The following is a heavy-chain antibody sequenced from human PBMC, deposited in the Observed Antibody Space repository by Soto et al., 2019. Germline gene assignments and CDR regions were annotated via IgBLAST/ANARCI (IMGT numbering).Heavy chain of an antibody. CDR2: INPSVGVT. CDR3: ARHEERRNSYYFEH. CDR1: GYTFSSSF. J-gene: IGHJ4*02. V-gene: IGHV1-46*01. D-gene: IGHD1-1*01. Sequence: QVQLVQSGAEVKKPGASVKVSCKVSGYTFSSSFMHWVRQAPGQGPEWMGIINPSVGVTSYAQNFQGRVTMTGDTSTNTVYMELTGLTSEDTAVYYCARHEERRNSYYFEHWGQGTLVTVSS.